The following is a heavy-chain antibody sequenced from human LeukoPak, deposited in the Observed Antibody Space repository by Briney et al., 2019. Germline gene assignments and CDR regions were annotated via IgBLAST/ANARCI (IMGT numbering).Heavy chain of an antibody. CDR3: ARESHYDFWSGYFLAPPTNWFDP. CDR1: GGTFSSYA. Sequence: GASVKVSCKASGGTFSSYAISWVRQAPGQGLEWMGGIIPIFGTANYAQKLQGRVTMTTDTSTSTAYMELRSLRSDDTAVYYCARESHYDFWSGYFLAPPTNWFDPWGQGTLVTVSS. CDR2: IIPIFGTA. J-gene: IGHJ5*02. D-gene: IGHD3-3*01. V-gene: IGHV1-69*05.